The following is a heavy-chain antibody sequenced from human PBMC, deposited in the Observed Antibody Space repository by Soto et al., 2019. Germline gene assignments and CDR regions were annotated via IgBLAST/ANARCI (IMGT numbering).Heavy chain of an antibody. J-gene: IGHJ6*02. CDR1: GYSFTSYW. CDR2: IDPSDSYT. D-gene: IGHD6-13*01. V-gene: IGHV5-10-1*01. Sequence: GECLKISCKGSGYSFTSYWISWVRQMPGKGLEWMGRIDPSDSYTNYSPSFQGHVTISADKSISTAYLQWSSLKASDTAMYYCARHISAAATGPYYYYYGMDVWGQGTPVTVSS. CDR3: ARHISAAATGPYYYYYGMDV.